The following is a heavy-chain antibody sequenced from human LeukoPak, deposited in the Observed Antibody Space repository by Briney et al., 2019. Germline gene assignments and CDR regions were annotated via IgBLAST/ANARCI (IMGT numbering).Heavy chain of an antibody. V-gene: IGHV4-61*02. CDR2: IYTGGST. Sequence: SETLSLTCTVSGGSISSGSYYWSWIRQPAGKGLEWIGRIYTGGSTNYNPSLKSRVTISLDTSKNHFSLRLTSVTAADTAVYYCVSSLSYTSGCNYWGQGTLVTVSS. CDR3: VSSLSYTSGCNY. J-gene: IGHJ4*02. CDR1: GGSISSGSYY. D-gene: IGHD6-19*01.